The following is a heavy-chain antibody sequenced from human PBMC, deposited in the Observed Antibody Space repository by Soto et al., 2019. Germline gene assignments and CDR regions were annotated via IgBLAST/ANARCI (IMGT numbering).Heavy chain of an antibody. J-gene: IGHJ6*03. CDR2: ISAYNGNT. D-gene: IGHD4-17*01. CDR3: ARERITVTTDYYYYYMDV. Sequence: ASVKVSCKASGYTFTSYGISWVRQAPGQGLEWMGWISAYNGNTNYAQKLQGRVTMTTDTSTTTAYLELRSLRSDDTAVYYCARERITVTTDYYYYYMDVWGKGTTVTVSS. V-gene: IGHV1-18*01. CDR1: GYTFTSYG.